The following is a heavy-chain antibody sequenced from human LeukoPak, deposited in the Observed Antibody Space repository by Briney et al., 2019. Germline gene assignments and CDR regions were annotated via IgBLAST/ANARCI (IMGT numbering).Heavy chain of an antibody. J-gene: IGHJ6*02. V-gene: IGHV3-30*18. CDR3: AKDSYAHYYYYGKDV. Sequence: PGRSLRLSCAASGFTFSSYGMHWVRQAPGKGLEWVAVISYDGSNKYYADSVKGRFTISRDNSKNTLYLQMNSLRAEDTAVYYCAKDSYAHYYYYGKDVWGQGTTVTVSS. CDR2: ISYDGSNK. D-gene: IGHD4-17*01. CDR1: GFTFSSYG.